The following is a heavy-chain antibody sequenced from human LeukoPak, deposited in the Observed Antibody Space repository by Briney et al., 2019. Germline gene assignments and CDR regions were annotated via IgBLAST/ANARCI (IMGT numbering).Heavy chain of an antibody. V-gene: IGHV1-2*02. CDR1: GYTFTGYY. Sequence: GASVKVSCKASGYTFTGYYMHWVRQAPGQGLEWMGWINPNSGGTNYAQKFQGRVTMTRDMSTSTVYMELSSLRSEDTAVYYCARAGGIAVAPGYWGQGTLVTVSS. CDR2: INPNSGGT. CDR3: ARAGGIAVAPGY. D-gene: IGHD6-19*01. J-gene: IGHJ4*02.